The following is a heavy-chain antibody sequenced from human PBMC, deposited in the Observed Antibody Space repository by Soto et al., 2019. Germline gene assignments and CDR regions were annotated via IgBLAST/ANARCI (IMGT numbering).Heavy chain of an antibody. CDR2: IYPGDSDT. Sequence: GESLKISCKGSGYGFTTYWIGWVRQMPGKGLEWMGIIYPGDSDTRYSPSFQGQVTMSADKSISTAYLQWSSLKASDTAMYYCARTSAAGKYYYGMDVWGQGTTVTVS. J-gene: IGHJ6*02. CDR1: GYGFTTYW. V-gene: IGHV5-51*01. D-gene: IGHD6-13*01. CDR3: ARTSAAGKYYYGMDV.